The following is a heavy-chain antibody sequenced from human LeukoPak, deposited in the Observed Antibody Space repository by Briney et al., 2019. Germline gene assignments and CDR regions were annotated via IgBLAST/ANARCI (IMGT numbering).Heavy chain of an antibody. J-gene: IGHJ5*02. Sequence: GASVKVSCKASGYTFTSFAMHWVRQAPGQRLDWMGWINAGNGNTKYSQQFQDRVAITRDTSANTAYMELSSLISEDTAVYYCARAGGYQQTPYNWFDPWGQGTLVTVSS. CDR3: ARAGGYQQTPYNWFDP. V-gene: IGHV1-3*01. CDR2: INAGNGNT. CDR1: GYTFTSFA. D-gene: IGHD2-2*01.